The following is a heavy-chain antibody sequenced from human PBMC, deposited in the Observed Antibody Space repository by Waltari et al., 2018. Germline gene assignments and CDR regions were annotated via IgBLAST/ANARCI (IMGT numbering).Heavy chain of an antibody. V-gene: IGHV4-39*07. CDR2: IYYSGGT. CDR1: GGSISSSSYY. D-gene: IGHD4-17*01. CDR3: ATRSRYGDFNFDY. J-gene: IGHJ4*02. Sequence: QLQLQESGPGLVKPSETLSLTCTVSGGSISSSSYYWGWIRQPPGKGLEWIGSIYYSGGTYANPSLKSRVTISVDTSKNQFSLKLSSVTAADTAVYYCATRSRYGDFNFDYWGQGTLVTVSS.